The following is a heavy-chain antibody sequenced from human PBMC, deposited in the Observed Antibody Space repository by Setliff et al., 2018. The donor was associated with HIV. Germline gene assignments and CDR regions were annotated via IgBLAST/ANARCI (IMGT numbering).Heavy chain of an antibody. CDR3: ARALYGDYGGDINWFDP. V-gene: IGHV7-4-1*02. J-gene: IGHJ5*02. CDR2: INTNTGNP. Sequence: ASVKVSCKASGYTFTSYAMNWVRQAPGQGLEWMGWINTNTGNPTYAQAFTGRFVFSVDTSVSTAYLQISSLKAEDTAVYYCARALYGDYGGDINWFDPWGQGTLVTVS. D-gene: IGHD4-17*01. CDR1: GYTFTSYA.